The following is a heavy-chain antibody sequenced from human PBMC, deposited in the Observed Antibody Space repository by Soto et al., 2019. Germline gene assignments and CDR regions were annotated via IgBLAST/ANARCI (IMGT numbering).Heavy chain of an antibody. CDR1: GDSVSSNSAA. Sequence: SQTLSLTCAISGDSVSSNSAAWNWIRQSPSRGLEWLGRTYYRSKWYKGYAVSVKSRITINPDTSKNQFSLQLNSVAPEDTAVYYCARGHDGYVDNWRHGTLVTVSS. CDR2: TYYRSKWYK. CDR3: ARGHDGYVDN. D-gene: IGHD3-16*01. V-gene: IGHV6-1*01. J-gene: IGHJ4*01.